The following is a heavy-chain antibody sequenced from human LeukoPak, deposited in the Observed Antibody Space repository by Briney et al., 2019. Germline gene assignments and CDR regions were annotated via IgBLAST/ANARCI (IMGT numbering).Heavy chain of an antibody. CDR3: ARDRSSGYWFIDY. V-gene: IGHV3-74*01. CDR1: GFTFSSYW. J-gene: IGHJ4*02. Sequence: GGSLRLSCAASGFTFSSYWIHWVRQAPGKGVGWVSRINSDGSSTNYADSVKGRFTISRDNAKNTLYLQMNSLRAEDTAFYYCARDRSSGYWFIDYWGQGTLVTVSS. CDR2: INSDGSST. D-gene: IGHD3-22*01.